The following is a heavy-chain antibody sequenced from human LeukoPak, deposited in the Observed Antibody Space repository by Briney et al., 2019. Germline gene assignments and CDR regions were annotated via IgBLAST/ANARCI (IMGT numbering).Heavy chain of an antibody. D-gene: IGHD3-16*01. CDR3: TRHGGAFDP. J-gene: IGHJ5*02. V-gene: IGHV4-34*01. Sequence: SETLSLTCAVYGGSFSGHYWSWIRQPPGKGLEWIGEINHSGSTNYNPSLESRVTMSVDTSKNQFSLKLSSVTAADTAVYYCTRHGGAFDPWGQGTLVTVSS. CDR1: GGSFSGHY. CDR2: INHSGST.